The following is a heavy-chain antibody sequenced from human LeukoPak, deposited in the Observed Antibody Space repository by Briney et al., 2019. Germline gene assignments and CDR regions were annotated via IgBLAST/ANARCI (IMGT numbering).Heavy chain of an antibody. CDR3: ARGSIVGATSGAFDI. CDR2: ISFDGNDN. CDR1: GFIFNNYG. D-gene: IGHD1-26*01. V-gene: IGHV3-30*03. Sequence: GGSLRLSCAASGFIFNNYGLHWVRQAPGKGLEWVAVISFDGNDNYYGDYVKGRFTISRDNSKNTLCLQMSSLRTEDTAVYFCARGSIVGATSGAFDIWGQGTMVTVSS. J-gene: IGHJ3*02.